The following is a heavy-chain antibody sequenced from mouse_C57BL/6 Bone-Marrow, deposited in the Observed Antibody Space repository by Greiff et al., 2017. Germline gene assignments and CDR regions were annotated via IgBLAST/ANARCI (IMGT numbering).Heavy chain of an antibody. CDR1: GYSITSGYD. Sequence: DVKLVESGPGMVKPSQSLSLTCTVTGYSITSGYDWHWIRHFPGNKLEWMGYISYSGSTNYNPSLKSRISITHDTSKNHFFLKLNSVTTEDTATYYCARSYYYGSSYYFDYWGQGTTLTVSS. CDR2: ISYSGST. D-gene: IGHD1-1*01. CDR3: ARSYYYGSSYYFDY. V-gene: IGHV3-1*01. J-gene: IGHJ2*01.